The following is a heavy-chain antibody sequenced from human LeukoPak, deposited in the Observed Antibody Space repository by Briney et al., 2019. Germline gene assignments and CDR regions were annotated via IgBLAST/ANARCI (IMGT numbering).Heavy chain of an antibody. CDR1: GYSFTSFW. D-gene: IGHD3-10*01. V-gene: IGHV5-10-1*01. J-gene: IGHJ4*02. Sequence: GESLKISCKGSGYSFTSFWISWVRQMPGKGLEWMGRIDPSDSYTNYSPSFQGHLTISADKSISTAYLQWSSLKASDTAMYYCAGRGKNYYGSGTYYWGQGTLVTVSS. CDR3: AGRGKNYYGSGTYY. CDR2: IDPSDSYT.